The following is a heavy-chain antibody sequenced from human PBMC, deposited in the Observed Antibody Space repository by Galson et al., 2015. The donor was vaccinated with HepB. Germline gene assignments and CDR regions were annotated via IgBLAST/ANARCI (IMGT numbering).Heavy chain of an antibody. Sequence: SLRLSCAASGFTFSSYAMNWVRQAPGKGLEWVSGISGSGGSTFYADSVKGRFTISTDNLKNTLYLQMNSLRAEDTAIYYCAKSRGDSRRSSSWFAEGYWGQGTLVTVSS. CDR2: ISGSGGST. J-gene: IGHJ4*02. CDR3: AKSRGDSRRSSSWFAEGY. CDR1: GFTFSSYA. V-gene: IGHV3-23*01. D-gene: IGHD6-13*01.